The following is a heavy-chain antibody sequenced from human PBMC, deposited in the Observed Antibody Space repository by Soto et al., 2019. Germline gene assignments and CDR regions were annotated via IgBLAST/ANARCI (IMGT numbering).Heavy chain of an antibody. CDR2: MNPNSGNT. J-gene: IGHJ6*02. D-gene: IGHD3-10*01. V-gene: IGHV1-8*01. CDR1: GYTFTSYD. Sequence: ASVKVSCKASGYTFTSYDINWVRQATGQGLEWMGWMNPNSGNTGYAQKFQGRVSMTRNTTISTAYMELRSLRSEDTAVYYCARGGGSGSYYYYYGMDVWGQGTTVTISS. CDR3: ARGGGSGSYYYYYGMDV.